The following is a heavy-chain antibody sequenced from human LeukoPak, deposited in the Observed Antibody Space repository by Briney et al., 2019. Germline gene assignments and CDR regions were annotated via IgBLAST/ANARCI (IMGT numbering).Heavy chain of an antibody. J-gene: IGHJ6*03. CDR3: ARERIVVVPAAKGYYYYYMDV. D-gene: IGHD2-2*01. CDR2: IYYSGST. CDR1: GGSISSHY. Sequence: PSETLSLTCTVSGGSISSHYWSWIRQPPVKGLEWIGYIYYSGSTNYNPSLKSRVTISVDTSKNQFSLKLSSVTAADTAVYYCARERIVVVPAAKGYYYYYMDVWGKGTTVTVSS. V-gene: IGHV4-59*11.